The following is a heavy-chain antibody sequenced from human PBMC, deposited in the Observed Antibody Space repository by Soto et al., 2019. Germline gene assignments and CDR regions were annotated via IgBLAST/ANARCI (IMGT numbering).Heavy chain of an antibody. CDR3: ATARHCSSDACPAAE. Sequence: EVQLLESGGGLGQPGGSLRLSCAASGFPFSTSGMLWVRQPPGEGLEWVSAIGPNPINTNYRDSVKGRFTISRDNSRNTVFLQMTALRAEDTALYYCATARHCSSDACPAAEWGQGTLITVSS. CDR2: IGPNPINT. D-gene: IGHD2-2*01. CDR1: GFPFSTSG. V-gene: IGHV3-23*05. J-gene: IGHJ4*02.